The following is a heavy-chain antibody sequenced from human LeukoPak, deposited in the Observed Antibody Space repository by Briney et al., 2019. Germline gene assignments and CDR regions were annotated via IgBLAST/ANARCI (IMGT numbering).Heavy chain of an antibody. D-gene: IGHD1-26*01. J-gene: IGHJ4*02. CDR3: ARGGAPDN. V-gene: IGHV3-7*01. CDR2: INQDGGKK. Sequence: GGSLRLSCAASGFNFSSYWMSWVRQAPGRGLEWVANINQDGGKKYYVDSVRGRFATSRDNAENSVYLQMNSLRAEDTALYYCARGGAPDNWGQGTLVTVSS. CDR1: GFNFSSYW.